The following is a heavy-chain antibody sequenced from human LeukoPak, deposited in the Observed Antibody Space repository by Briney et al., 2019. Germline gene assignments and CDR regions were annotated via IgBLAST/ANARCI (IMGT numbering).Heavy chain of an antibody. V-gene: IGHV5-51*01. CDR3: ARQPGVTAQSWYFDL. D-gene: IGHD2-21*02. CDR2: IHPGDSHT. Sequence: GESLKISCEGSGYTFTKYWIGWVRQMPGKGLEWMGIIHPGDSHTWYSPSFQGQVTISADKSISMAYLQWSSLKASDTAMYFCARQPGVTAQSWYFDLWGRGTLVTVSS. J-gene: IGHJ2*01. CDR1: GYTFTKYW.